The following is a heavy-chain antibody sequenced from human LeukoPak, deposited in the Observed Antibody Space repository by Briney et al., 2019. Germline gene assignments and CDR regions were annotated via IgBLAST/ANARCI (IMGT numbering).Heavy chain of an antibody. CDR2: ISSGSSYT. D-gene: IGHD3-22*01. J-gene: IGHJ4*02. CDR3: AREKFYDNSGYDY. Sequence: WGSLRRSCAASGFTFCDYDMSWIRQAPGKGLEWVSYISSGSSYTSYADSVKGRFTISRDNAKNSLFLQMNSLRAEDTADYNCAREKFYDNSGYDYWGQGTLVTVSS. V-gene: IGHV3-11*06. CDR1: GFTFCDYD.